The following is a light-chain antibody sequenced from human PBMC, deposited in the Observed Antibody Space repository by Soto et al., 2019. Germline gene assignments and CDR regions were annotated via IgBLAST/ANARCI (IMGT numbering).Light chain of an antibody. CDR3: AAWDDSLNGRYV. J-gene: IGLJ1*01. CDR1: SSNIGSNT. CDR2: SNN. V-gene: IGLV1-44*01. Sequence: QSVLTQPPSASGTPRQRATISCSRTSSNIGSNTVNWYQQLPGTAPKLLIYSNNQRPSGVPDRFSGSKSGTSASLAISGLQSEGEADYYCAAWDDSLNGRYVFGTGTKVTVL.